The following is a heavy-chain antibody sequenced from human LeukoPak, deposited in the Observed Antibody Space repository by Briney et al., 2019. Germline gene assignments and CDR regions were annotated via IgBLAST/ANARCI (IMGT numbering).Heavy chain of an antibody. V-gene: IGHV1-2*02. CDR3: AREPYPPPWYYFDY. CDR1: GDTLSSQT. D-gene: IGHD2-8*02. CDR2: INPNSCGT. Sequence: ASVKVSCKSSGDTLSSQTINWVRQAPGQGLEWMGWINPNSCGTGCAQKFQGRVTMTRDTSISTAYMELSRLRSDDTAFYYCAREPYPPPWYYFDYWGQGTLVTVSS. J-gene: IGHJ4*02.